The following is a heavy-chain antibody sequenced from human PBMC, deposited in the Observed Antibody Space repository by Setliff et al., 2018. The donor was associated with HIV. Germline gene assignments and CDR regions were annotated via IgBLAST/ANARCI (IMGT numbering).Heavy chain of an antibody. Sequence: ASVKVSCKTSGYIFSEFYIHWVQQAPGKGLEWMGRIDPKNGKTIYAEKFQGRVTIIADTSIDTTYMELSSLRSEDTAIYYCAAEGNIFDIWGQGTMVTVSS. J-gene: IGHJ3*02. V-gene: IGHV1-69-2*01. CDR2: IDPKNGKT. CDR1: GYIFSEFY. CDR3: AAEGNIFDI.